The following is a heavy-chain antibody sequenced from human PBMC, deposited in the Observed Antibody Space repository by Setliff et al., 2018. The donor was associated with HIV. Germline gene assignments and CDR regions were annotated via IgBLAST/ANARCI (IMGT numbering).Heavy chain of an antibody. Sequence: SGPTLVNPTQTLTLTCTFSGFSLSTSGLCVSWIRQPPGKALEWLARIYWNDDKRYSPSLKSRLTITKDTSKNQVVLTMTNMDPVDTATYYCAHSHRDFYTSGTYYTNFDYWGQGTLVTVSS. CDR1: GFSLSTSGLC. CDR3: AHSHRDFYTSGTYYTNFDY. J-gene: IGHJ4*02. CDR2: IYWNDDK. V-gene: IGHV2-5*01. D-gene: IGHD3-10*01.